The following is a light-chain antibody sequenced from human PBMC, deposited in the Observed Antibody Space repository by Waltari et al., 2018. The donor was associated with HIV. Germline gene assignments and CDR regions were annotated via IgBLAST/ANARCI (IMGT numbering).Light chain of an antibody. Sequence: AIQMTQSPSSLSASVGDGVTITCRASQDIRNDLHWFQQKPGKAPKLLIYSASTLESGVPSRFIGSGSGSDFTLTISSLQPEDFATYHCLQDHTSPYTFGQGTKLEI. CDR1: QDIRND. CDR2: SAS. CDR3: LQDHTSPYT. V-gene: IGKV1-6*02. J-gene: IGKJ2*01.